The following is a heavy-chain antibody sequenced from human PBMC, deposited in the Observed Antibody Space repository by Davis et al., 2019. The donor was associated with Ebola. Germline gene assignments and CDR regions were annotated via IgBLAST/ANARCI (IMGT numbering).Heavy chain of an antibody. CDR1: GFTFSSYS. Sequence: GESLKISCAASGFTFSSYSMNWVRQAPGKGLEWVSYISSSSSTIYYADSVKGRFTISRDNAKNSLYLQMNSLRAEDTAVYYCARPGRGPNYYYYMDVWGKGTTVTVSS. CDR3: ARPGRGPNYYYYMDV. CDR2: ISSSSSTI. D-gene: IGHD3-10*01. V-gene: IGHV3-48*01. J-gene: IGHJ6*03.